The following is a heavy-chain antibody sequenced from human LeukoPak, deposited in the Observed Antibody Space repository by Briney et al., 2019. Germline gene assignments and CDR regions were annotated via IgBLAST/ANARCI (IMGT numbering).Heavy chain of an antibody. V-gene: IGHV1-2*02. CDR1: GYTFTGFY. CDR3: AIQKGTIFGDVSPLSKHFHH. D-gene: IGHD3-3*01. Sequence: ASVKVSCKASGYTFTGFYLHWLRQAPGQGLEWMGWVNPNNGGTNYAQKFQGRVTMTRDTSISTAYMELSSLRSEDTAVYYCAIQKGTIFGDVSPLSKHFHHWGQGALVTVSS. J-gene: IGHJ1*01. CDR2: VNPNNGGT.